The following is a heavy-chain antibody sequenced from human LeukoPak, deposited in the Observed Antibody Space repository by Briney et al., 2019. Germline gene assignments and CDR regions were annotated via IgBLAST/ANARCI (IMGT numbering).Heavy chain of an antibody. CDR2: INPSGGST. J-gene: IGHJ4*02. CDR1: GYTFTSYY. Sequence: ASVKVSCKASGYTFTSYYMHWVRQAPGQGLEWMGIINPSGGSTSYAQKFQGRVTITADESTSTAYMELSSLRSEDTAVYYCARTKPNYYDSSGYRNYFDYWGQGTLVTVSS. CDR3: ARTKPNYYDSSGYRNYFDY. V-gene: IGHV1-46*01. D-gene: IGHD3-22*01.